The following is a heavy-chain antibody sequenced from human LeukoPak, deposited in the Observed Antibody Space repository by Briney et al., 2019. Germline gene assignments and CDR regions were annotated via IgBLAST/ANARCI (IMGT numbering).Heavy chain of an antibody. CDR2: IKSKTDGGTT. CDR3: TATTGRFDY. D-gene: IGHD1-14*01. Sequence: GGSLRLSCAASGFTFSNAWMSWVRQAPGKGLEWVGRIKSKTDGGTTDYAAPVKGRFTISRDDSKNTLYLHTNSLKIEDTAVYYCTATTGRFDYWGQGTLVTVSS. CDR1: GFTFSNAW. J-gene: IGHJ4*02. V-gene: IGHV3-15*01.